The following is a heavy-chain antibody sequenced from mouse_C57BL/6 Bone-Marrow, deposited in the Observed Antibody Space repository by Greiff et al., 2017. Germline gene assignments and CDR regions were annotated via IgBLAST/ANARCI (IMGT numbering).Heavy chain of an antibody. Sequence: EVQLQQSGAELVKPGASVKLSCKASGFNIKDYYMHWVKQRTEKGLAWLGRIAPEAGDTKYAPKFQGKATITADTSSNTACLQLSSLTSEDTAVYYCAPYAMDYWGQGTSVTVSS. J-gene: IGHJ4*01. V-gene: IGHV14-2*01. CDR1: GFNIKDYY. CDR3: APYAMDY. CDR2: IAPEAGDT.